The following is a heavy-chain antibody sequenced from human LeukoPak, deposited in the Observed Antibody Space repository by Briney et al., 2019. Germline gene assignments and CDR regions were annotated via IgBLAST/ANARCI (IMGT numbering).Heavy chain of an antibody. Sequence: SETLSLTCTVSGGSISSGGYYWSWIRQHPGKGLEWIGYIYYSGSTYYNPSLKSRVTISVGTSKNQFSLKLSSVTAADTAVYYCARWDSSSWSHPSDYWGQGALVTVSS. V-gene: IGHV4-31*03. J-gene: IGHJ4*02. D-gene: IGHD6-13*01. CDR1: GGSISSGGYY. CDR2: IYYSGST. CDR3: ARWDSSSWSHPSDY.